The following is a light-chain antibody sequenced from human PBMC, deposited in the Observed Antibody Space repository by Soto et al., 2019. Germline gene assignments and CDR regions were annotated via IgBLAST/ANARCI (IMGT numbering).Light chain of an antibody. J-gene: IGKJ3*01. CDR3: QQYGNSPFT. CDR1: QSIISSY. Sequence: EIVLTQSPGNLSLSPGERVTLTCRASQSIISSYLAWYQQQPGQAPRLLIYGASSRATGIPDRFSGSGSGTDFTLTISRLEPEDFAVYYCQQYGNSPFTFGPGTKVDIK. V-gene: IGKV3-20*01. CDR2: GAS.